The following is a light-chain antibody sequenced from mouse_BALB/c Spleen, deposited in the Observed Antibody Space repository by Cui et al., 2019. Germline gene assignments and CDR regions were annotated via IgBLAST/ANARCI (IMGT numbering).Light chain of an antibody. CDR2: YAS. CDR1: QSISDY. V-gene: IGKV5-39*01. Sequence: DIVMIQSPATLSATPGDRVSLSCRASQSISDYLHWYQQTSHESPRLLIKYASQSISGIPSRFSGSGSGSDFTLSINSVEPEDVGVYYCQNGHSFPYTFGGGTKLEIK. CDR3: QNGHSFPYT. J-gene: IGKJ2*01.